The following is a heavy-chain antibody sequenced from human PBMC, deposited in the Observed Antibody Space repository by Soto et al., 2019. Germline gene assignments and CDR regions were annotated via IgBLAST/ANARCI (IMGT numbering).Heavy chain of an antibody. Sequence: GGSLRLSCAASGFTFSSYAMSWVRQAPGKGLEWVSAISGSGGSTYYADSVKGRFTISRDNSKNTLYLQMNSLRAEDTAVYYCEKDPSRIQLWFDYWGQGTLVTVSS. D-gene: IGHD5-18*01. CDR3: EKDPSRIQLWFDY. J-gene: IGHJ4*02. V-gene: IGHV3-23*01. CDR1: GFTFSSYA. CDR2: ISGSGGST.